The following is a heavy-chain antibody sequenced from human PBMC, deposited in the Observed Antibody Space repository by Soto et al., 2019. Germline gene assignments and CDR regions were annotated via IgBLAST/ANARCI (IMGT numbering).Heavy chain of an antibody. V-gene: IGHV3-11*01. J-gene: IGHJ3*02. CDR3: AREGSGSDLNDAFDI. CDR1: GFTFSDYH. CDR2: ITSSGSTI. Sequence: QVQLVESGGGLVKPGGSLRLSCAASGFTFSDYHMSWIRQAPGKGLEWISYITSSGSTIYYADSVKGRFTISRDNAKNSLYLQMNSPRAEDTAVYYCAREGSGSDLNDAFDIWGQGTMVTVSS. D-gene: IGHD5-12*01.